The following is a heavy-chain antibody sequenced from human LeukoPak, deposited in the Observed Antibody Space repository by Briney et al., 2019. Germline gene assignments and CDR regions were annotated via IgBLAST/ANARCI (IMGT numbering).Heavy chain of an antibody. CDR1: GGSFSGYY. Sequence: SETLSLTCAVYGGSFSGYYWSWIRQPPGKGLEWIGEINHSGSTNYNPSLKSRVTISVDTSENQFSLKLSSVTAADTAVYYCARAIVGATGMGYYYGMDVWGQGTTVTVSS. J-gene: IGHJ6*02. D-gene: IGHD1-26*01. V-gene: IGHV4-34*01. CDR2: INHSGST. CDR3: ARAIVGATGMGYYYGMDV.